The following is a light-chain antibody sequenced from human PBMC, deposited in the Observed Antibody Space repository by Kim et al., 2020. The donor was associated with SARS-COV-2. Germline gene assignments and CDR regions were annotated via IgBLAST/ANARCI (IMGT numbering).Light chain of an antibody. CDR3: QQRSNLWT. CDR1: QSVRSS. CDR2: DAS. V-gene: IGKV3-11*01. J-gene: IGKJ2*02. Sequence: EIVLTQSPATLSLSPGERATLSCRASQSVRSSLAWYQQKPGQAPRLLIYDASNRATGIPARFSGSGSGTDFTLTISSLEPEDFAVYYCQQRSNLWTFGQGTKLEI.